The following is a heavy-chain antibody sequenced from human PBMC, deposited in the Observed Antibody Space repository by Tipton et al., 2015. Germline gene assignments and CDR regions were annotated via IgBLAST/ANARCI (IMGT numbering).Heavy chain of an antibody. V-gene: IGHV4-30-2*01. J-gene: IGHJ1*01. CDR2: IYDSGST. D-gene: IGHD3/OR15-3a*01. CDR3: ARGGLDGFQV. Sequence: TLSLTCTVSGGSFSSGVHSWNWVRQPPGKGLEWLGNIYDSGSTSYNPALKSRVTIPVDRSRRQYFLRLTSATAADSAVYFCARGGLDGFQVWGQGTPVTVSS. CDR1: GGSFSSGVHS.